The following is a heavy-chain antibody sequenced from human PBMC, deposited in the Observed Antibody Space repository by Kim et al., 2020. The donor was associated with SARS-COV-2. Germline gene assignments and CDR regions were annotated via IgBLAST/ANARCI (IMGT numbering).Heavy chain of an antibody. Sequence: YTPSLKSQVTMSVHTSKTQFSLKLTSVTAADTAVYYCARLPNYFGSGAFDYWGQGTLVTVSS. V-gene: IGHV4-39*01. D-gene: IGHD3-10*01. J-gene: IGHJ4*02. CDR3: ARLPNYFGSGAFDY.